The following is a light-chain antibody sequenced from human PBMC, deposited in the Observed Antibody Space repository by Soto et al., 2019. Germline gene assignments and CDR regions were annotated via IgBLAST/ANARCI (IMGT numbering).Light chain of an antibody. CDR1: SSDVGGYNY. J-gene: IGLJ1*01. V-gene: IGLV2-14*01. CDR2: DVS. Sequence: QSALTQPASVSGCPGQSIAISCIGSSSDVGGYNYVSWHQQHPGQAPKVVIYDVSNRPSGVSDRFSGSKSGNTASLTISGLQAEDEADYYCSSYTSSSTYVFGTRTKLTVL. CDR3: SSYTSSSTYV.